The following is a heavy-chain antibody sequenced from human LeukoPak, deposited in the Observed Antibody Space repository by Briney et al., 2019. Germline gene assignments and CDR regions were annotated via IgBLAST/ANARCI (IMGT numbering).Heavy chain of an antibody. CDR3: ARVRLGALDY. V-gene: IGHV3-53*01. D-gene: IGHD1-26*01. CDR2: IHSDGTT. CDR1: GYAVNTYY. Sequence: GGSLRLSSAASGYAVNTYYTSWVRQAPGKGLEWVSIIHSDGTTYYADSVKGRFTFSRDNSKNTLYLQMNSLRAEDTAVYFCARVRLGALDYWGQGTLVTVSS. J-gene: IGHJ4*02.